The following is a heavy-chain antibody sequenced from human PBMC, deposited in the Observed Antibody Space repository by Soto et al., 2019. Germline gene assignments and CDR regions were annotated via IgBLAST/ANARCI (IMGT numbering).Heavy chain of an antibody. CDR3: ARRLYFDTGFDP. J-gene: IGHJ5*02. Sequence: PGESLKISCKGSGDNFATYWIGWVRQVPGRGPEWMAIIYPTNSDIRYSPSFQGQITISADKSINTAYLQWNSLKASDTAMYYCARRLYFDTGFDPWGQGPLFT. CDR1: GDNFATYW. V-gene: IGHV5-51*01. D-gene: IGHD3-9*01. CDR2: IYPTNSDI.